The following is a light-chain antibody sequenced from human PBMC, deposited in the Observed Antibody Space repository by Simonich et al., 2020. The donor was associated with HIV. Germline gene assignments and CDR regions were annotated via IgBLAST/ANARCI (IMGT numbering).Light chain of an antibody. J-gene: IGKJ1*01. CDR1: QSISSY. Sequence: IQMTQSPSTLSASVGDRVSITGRASQSISSYLAWYQQKPGKAPKLLIYAASTLQSGVPSRFSGSGSGTDFTLTISCLQSEDFATYYCQQYYSYPRTFGQGTKVEIK. V-gene: IGKV1-8*01. CDR2: AAS. CDR3: QQYYSYPRT.